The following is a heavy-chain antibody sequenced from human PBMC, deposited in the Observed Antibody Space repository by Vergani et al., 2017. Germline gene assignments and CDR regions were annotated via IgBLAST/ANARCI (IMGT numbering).Heavy chain of an antibody. Sequence: QVQLQESGPGLVKPSETLSLTCPVSGGSISSYYWSWIRQPPGKGLEWIGYIYYSGSTNYNPSLKSRVTISVDTSKNQFSLKLSSVTAADTAVYYCARDRGVLILGRYYDYYGMDVWGQGP. V-gene: IGHV4-59*01. J-gene: IGHJ6*02. CDR2: IYYSGST. CDR3: ARDRGVLILGRYYDYYGMDV. CDR1: GGSISSYY. D-gene: IGHD3-16*01.